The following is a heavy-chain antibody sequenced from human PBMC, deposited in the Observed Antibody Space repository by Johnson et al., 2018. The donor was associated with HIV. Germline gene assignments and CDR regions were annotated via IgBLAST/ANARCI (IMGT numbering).Heavy chain of an antibody. Sequence: VQLVESGGGLIQPGGSLRLSCAVSGLSVSINYITWVRQAPGKGLEWVSVIHSGGSTYYADSVEGRFTISRDNSKNTLYVQMNSLRVEDTAVYYCARDLGRPDAFDIWGQGTMVTVSS. J-gene: IGHJ3*02. V-gene: IGHV3-53*01. CDR2: IHSGGST. CDR3: ARDLGRPDAFDI. CDR1: GLSVSINY. D-gene: IGHD2-15*01.